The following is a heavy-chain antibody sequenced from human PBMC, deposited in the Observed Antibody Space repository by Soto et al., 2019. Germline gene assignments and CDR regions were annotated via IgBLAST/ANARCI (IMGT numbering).Heavy chain of an antibody. D-gene: IGHD5-12*01. V-gene: IGHV3-23*01. CDR3: AKSDVDIVATYGY. Sequence: EVQLLESGGGLVQPGGSLRLSCAASGFTFSSYAMSWVRQAPGKGLEWVSAISGSGGSTYYADSVKGRITISRDKSKNTPYLQMNSLRAENTAVYYCAKSDVDIVATYGYWGQGTLVTVSS. CDR2: ISGSGGST. CDR1: GFTFSSYA. J-gene: IGHJ4*02.